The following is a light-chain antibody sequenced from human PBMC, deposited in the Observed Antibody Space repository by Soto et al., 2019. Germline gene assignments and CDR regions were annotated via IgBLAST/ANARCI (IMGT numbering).Light chain of an antibody. Sequence: AIQMTQSPSSLSASVGARVTLTCRASQGIRNDLGWYQQKPGKAPKLLIYAASSLQSGVPSRFSGSGSGTDFTLTSSSLQPEDFATYYCLQDYSYPFTFGGGTKVEIK. CDR2: AAS. J-gene: IGKJ4*01. V-gene: IGKV1-6*01. CDR3: LQDYSYPFT. CDR1: QGIRND.